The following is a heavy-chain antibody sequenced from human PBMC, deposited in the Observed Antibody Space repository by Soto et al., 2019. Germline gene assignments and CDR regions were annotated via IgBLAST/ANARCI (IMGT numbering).Heavy chain of an antibody. CDR2: TTVSGGET. V-gene: IGHV3-23*01. CDR1: GFTFNNYG. D-gene: IGHD1-26*01. J-gene: IGHJ4*02. CDR3: GQGGTGDVGDH. Sequence: EVQLLESGGGLVQPGGSLRLSCVASGFTFNNYGMTWVRQAPGKGLEWVSGTTVSGGETYYADSVKGRFTISRDNSKSTLLLQMNSLRAEDTAVYYCGQGGTGDVGDHWGQGTLVTVSS.